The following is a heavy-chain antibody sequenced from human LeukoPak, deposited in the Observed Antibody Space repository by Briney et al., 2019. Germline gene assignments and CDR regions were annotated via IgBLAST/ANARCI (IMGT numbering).Heavy chain of an antibody. Sequence: SETLSLTCAVSGGSISSSNWWTWVRQPAGKGLEWIGRIYTSGSTNYNPSLKSRVTISVDTSKNQFSLKLSSVTAADTAVYYCARAVWFGELSGFDPWGQGTLVTVSS. V-gene: IGHV4-4*07. CDR3: ARAVWFGELSGFDP. D-gene: IGHD3-10*01. J-gene: IGHJ5*02. CDR1: GGSISSSNW. CDR2: IYTSGST.